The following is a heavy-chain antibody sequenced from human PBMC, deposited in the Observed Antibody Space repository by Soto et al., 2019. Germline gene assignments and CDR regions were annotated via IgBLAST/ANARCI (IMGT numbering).Heavy chain of an antibody. J-gene: IGHJ5*02. CDR1: GASISSGGYY. V-gene: IGHV4-31*01. D-gene: IGHD3-10*01. CDR3: ARTLDP. CDR2: IYYSGST. Sequence: QVQLQESGPGLVKPSQTLSLTCTVSGASISSGGYYWTWIRQHPGKGLEWIGYIYYSGSTYYTPXXXXXXXXXXXXXXXXXXXXXXXXXXXXXXVYYCARTLDPWGQGTLVTVSS.